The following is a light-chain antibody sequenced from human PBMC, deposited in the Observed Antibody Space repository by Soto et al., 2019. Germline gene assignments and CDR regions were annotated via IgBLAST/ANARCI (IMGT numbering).Light chain of an antibody. CDR2: GAS. Sequence: EIVMTQSPATLSVSPGERATLSCRASQNIITKLAWYQQKPGQAPRLLIYGASTRATGIPVRFSGSGYGTEVTVTITSLQSEDSAVYYCQEYNNWHPITFGGGTKVEIK. CDR1: QNIITK. CDR3: QEYNNWHPIT. J-gene: IGKJ4*01. V-gene: IGKV3-15*01.